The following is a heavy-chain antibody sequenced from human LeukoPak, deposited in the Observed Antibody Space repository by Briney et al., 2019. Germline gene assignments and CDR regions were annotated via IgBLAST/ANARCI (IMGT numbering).Heavy chain of an antibody. J-gene: IGHJ4*02. Sequence: GGSLRLSCAASGFTFSSYSMNWVRQAPGKGLEWVSSISSSSYIYYADSVKGRFTISRDNAKNSLYLQMNSLRAEDTAVYYCARNDYDFWSGYIYWGQGTLVTVSS. D-gene: IGHD3-3*01. V-gene: IGHV3-21*01. CDR3: ARNDYDFWSGYIY. CDR1: GFTFSSYS. CDR2: ISSSSYI.